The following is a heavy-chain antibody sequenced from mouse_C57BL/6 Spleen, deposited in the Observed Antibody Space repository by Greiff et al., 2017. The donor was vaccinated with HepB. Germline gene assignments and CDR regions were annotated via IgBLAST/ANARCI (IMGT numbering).Heavy chain of an antibody. CDR3: TRRGDCDGAWFAY. CDR2: IDPETGGT. Sequence: VQLQQSGAELVRPGASVTLSCKASGYTFTDYEMHWVKQTPVHGLEWIGAIDPETGGTAYNQKFKGKAILTADKSSGTAYMELRSLTSEDSAVYYCTRRGDCDGAWFAYWGQGTLVTVSA. J-gene: IGHJ3*01. D-gene: IGHD2-4*01. CDR1: GYTFTDYE. V-gene: IGHV1-15*01.